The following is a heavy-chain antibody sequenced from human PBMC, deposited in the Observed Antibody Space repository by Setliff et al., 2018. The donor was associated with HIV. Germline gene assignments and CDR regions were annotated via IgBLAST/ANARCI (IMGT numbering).Heavy chain of an antibody. CDR2: FSFSAAN. CDR1: GVSISRYY. CDR3: ARAFRPNDAFDT. Sequence: SETLSLTCTVSGVSISRYYWNWIRQPPGKGLEWIGYFSFSAANKYNPSLQSRVAISGDTSKNQFSLTLNSLTAADTALYYCARAFRPNDAFDTWGQGTMVTVSS. V-gene: IGHV4-59*01. J-gene: IGHJ3*02.